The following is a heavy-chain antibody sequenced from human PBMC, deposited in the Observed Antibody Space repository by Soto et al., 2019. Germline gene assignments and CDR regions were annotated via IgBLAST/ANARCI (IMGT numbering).Heavy chain of an antibody. V-gene: IGHV1-8*01. CDR2: MNPNSGNT. CDR1: GYTFTRYD. D-gene: IGHD2-2*01. CDR3: ARRRGYCSSTSFLHAFDI. Sequence: ASVKVSCKASGYTFTRYDINWVRHATGQGREWMGWMNPNSGNTGYAQKCQGRVTMTRNTSISTAYMELSSLRSEDTAVYYCARRRGYCSSTSFLHAFDIWGQGPMVTVSS. J-gene: IGHJ3*02.